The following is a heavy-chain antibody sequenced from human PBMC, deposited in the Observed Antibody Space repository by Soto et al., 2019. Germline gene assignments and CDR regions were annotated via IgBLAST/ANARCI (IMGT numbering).Heavy chain of an antibody. D-gene: IGHD6-13*01. V-gene: IGHV3-30*18. CDR1: GFTFSSYG. CDR3: AKDRAGAASY. CDR2: ISYDGSNK. Sequence: GGSLRLSCAASGFTFSSYGMHWVRQAPGKGLEWVAVISYDGSNKYYADSVKGRFTISRDNSKNTLYLQMNSLRAEDTAVYYCAKDRAGAASYWGQGTLVTVSS. J-gene: IGHJ4*02.